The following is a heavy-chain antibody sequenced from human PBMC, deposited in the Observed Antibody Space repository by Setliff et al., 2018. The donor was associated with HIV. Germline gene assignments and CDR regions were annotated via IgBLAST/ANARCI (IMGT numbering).Heavy chain of an antibody. J-gene: IGHJ4*02. CDR2: IWHSGNT. CDR3: ARSAYDSSGLPY. V-gene: IGHV4-38-2*01. D-gene: IGHD3-22*01. CDR1: GSSISSTYY. Sequence: SETLSLTCAVSGSSISSTYYWGWIRQPPGKGLEWIGSIWHSGNTYYNPSLRSRVSLSVDTSKNQFSLRLSSVTASDTAVYYCARSAYDSSGLPYWGQGTLVTVSS.